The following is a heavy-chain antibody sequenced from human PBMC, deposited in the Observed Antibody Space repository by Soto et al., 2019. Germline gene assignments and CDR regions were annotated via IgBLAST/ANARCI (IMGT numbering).Heavy chain of an antibody. CDR3: ASPTMTTFDC. CDR1: GFTFSSYW. J-gene: IGHJ4*02. CDR2: INSDGTNT. Sequence: PGGSLRLSCEASGFTFSSYWMHWVRQVPGKGLGWVSRINSDGTNTDYADPVKGRFTISRDNAKNTVYLQMNSLRVKDTGVYYCASPTMTTFDCWGQGALVTVS. D-gene: IGHD4-4*01. V-gene: IGHV3-74*01.